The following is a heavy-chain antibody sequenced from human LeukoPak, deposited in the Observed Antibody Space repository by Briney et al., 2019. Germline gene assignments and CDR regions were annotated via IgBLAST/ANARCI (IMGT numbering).Heavy chain of an antibody. CDR2: ISYDGSNK. CDR3: ARADYGSGSSIFDY. CDR1: GSTFSSYA. V-gene: IGHV3-30*04. J-gene: IGHJ4*02. Sequence: PGGSLRLSCAASGSTFSSYAMHWVRQAPGKGLEWVAVISYDGSNKYYADSVKGRFTISRDNSKNTLYLQMNSLRAEDTAVYYCARADYGSGSSIFDYWGQGTLVTVSS. D-gene: IGHD3-10*01.